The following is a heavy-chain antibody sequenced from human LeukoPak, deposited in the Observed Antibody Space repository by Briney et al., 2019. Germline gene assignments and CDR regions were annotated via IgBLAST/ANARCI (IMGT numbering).Heavy chain of an antibody. Sequence: GGSLRLSCVASGLSFSSFAMTWVRQAPGKGLEWVSEITGGGGANHADSVKGRFTISRDNTKNSLFLQMNRLRPEDTAVYFCVRYSTTWFFDFWGKGTWVTFSS. V-gene: IGHV3-23*01. J-gene: IGHJ4*02. CDR2: ITGGGGA. CDR1: GLSFSSFA. CDR3: VRYSTTWFFDF. D-gene: IGHD5-12*01.